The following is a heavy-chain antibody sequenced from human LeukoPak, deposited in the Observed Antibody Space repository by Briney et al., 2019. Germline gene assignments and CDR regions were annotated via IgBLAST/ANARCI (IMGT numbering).Heavy chain of an antibody. D-gene: IGHD3-22*01. V-gene: IGHV3-23*01. CDR1: GFTFSSYA. CDR3: AKASISIITMIVAVPWPYYYYGMDV. J-gene: IGHJ6*02. Sequence: GGSLRLSCAASGFTFSSYAMSWVRQAPGKGLEWVSAISGSGGSTYYADSVKGRFTISRDNSKNTLYLQMNSLRAEDTAVYYCAKASISIITMIVAVPWPYYYYGMDVWGQGTTVTVSS. CDR2: ISGSGGST.